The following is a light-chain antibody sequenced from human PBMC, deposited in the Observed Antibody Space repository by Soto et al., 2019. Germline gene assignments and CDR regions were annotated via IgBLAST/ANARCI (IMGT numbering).Light chain of an antibody. CDR2: NYN. CDR3: AAWDASLNAVV. V-gene: IGLV1-44*01. CDR1: SSNIGTTY. Sequence: QSVLTQPPSASGTPGQRVTISCYGSSSNIGTTYVNWYQQLPGTTPKLLIYNYNQRPSGVPDRFSGSKSGTSASLAISGLQYEDEADYYCAAWDASLNAVVFGGGTKVTVL. J-gene: IGLJ2*01.